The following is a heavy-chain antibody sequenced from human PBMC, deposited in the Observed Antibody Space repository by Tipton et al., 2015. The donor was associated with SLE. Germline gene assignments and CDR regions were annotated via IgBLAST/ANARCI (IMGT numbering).Heavy chain of an antibody. CDR1: GFTFSRHS. CDR3: ARVPPYYYDSSGYYEDYYYMDV. Sequence: SLRLSCAASGFTFSRHSMSWVRQAPGKGLEWVSSISSLISSSESYKYYADSVKGRFTISRDNVNNSLFLQMTSLRAEDTAVYYCARVPPYYYDSSGYYEDYYYMDVWGIGTTVTVSS. D-gene: IGHD3-22*01. V-gene: IGHV3-21*01. CDR2: ISSLISSSESYK. J-gene: IGHJ6*03.